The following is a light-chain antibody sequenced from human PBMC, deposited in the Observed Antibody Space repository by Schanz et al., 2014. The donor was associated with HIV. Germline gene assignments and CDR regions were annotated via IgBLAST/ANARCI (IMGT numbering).Light chain of an antibody. CDR3: QQVNSFPLT. CDR1: QDISDC. CDR2: DAS. J-gene: IGKJ4*01. V-gene: IGKV1-33*01. Sequence: DIQMTQSPSSLSASVGDRVIITCQASQDISDCLNWYHQKPGKAPKLLIYDASNLETGVPSRFSGSGSGTDFTLTISSLQPEDFATYYCQQVNSFPLTFGGGTKVEIK.